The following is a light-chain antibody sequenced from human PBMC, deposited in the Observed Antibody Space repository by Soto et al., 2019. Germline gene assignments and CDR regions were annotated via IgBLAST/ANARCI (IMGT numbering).Light chain of an antibody. CDR2: TAS. CDR1: QSNSNY. CDR3: QQSYTSPYT. Sequence: DIQMTQSPSSLSASVGDSVTITCRASQSNSNYVNWYQQKPGKAPNLLIYTASTLQSGVPSRFRGSGSGTDFTLTISSLQPEDFATYSCQQSYTSPYTFGQGTNLEIK. J-gene: IGKJ2*01. V-gene: IGKV1-39*01.